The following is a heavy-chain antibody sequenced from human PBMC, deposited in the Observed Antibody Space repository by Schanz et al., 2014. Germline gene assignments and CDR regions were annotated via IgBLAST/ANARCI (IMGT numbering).Heavy chain of an antibody. Sequence: QLQLQESGPGLVKPSETLSLTCTVSGGSISSSNYYWGWIRQPPGKGLEWIESIYYSGSTYYNPSIKSRVTTSADTSKNHFPLKLSSVTAADTAVYYCARQFYDILTGYWFPYYFDYWGQGTLVTVSS. D-gene: IGHD3-9*01. CDR3: ARQFYDILTGYWFPYYFDY. J-gene: IGHJ4*02. CDR2: IYYSGST. V-gene: IGHV4-39*01. CDR1: GGSISSSNYY.